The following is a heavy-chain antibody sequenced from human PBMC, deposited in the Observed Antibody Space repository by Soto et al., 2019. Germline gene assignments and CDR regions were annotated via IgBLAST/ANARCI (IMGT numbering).Heavy chain of an antibody. CDR3: AREVVVGGSLWLDP. CDR2: MNANVDAT. D-gene: IGHD2-15*01. J-gene: IGHJ5*02. CDR1: GFTFASND. V-gene: IGHV1-8*01. Sequence: QGQLVQSGAEVKKPGASVKVSCKASGFTFASNDINWVRQAPGQGLQWMGWMNANVDATDSPQEFKGRVSMTWNASVSTAYLELHNLKSDDTAVYYCAREVVVGGSLWLDPWGQGSLVTVSS.